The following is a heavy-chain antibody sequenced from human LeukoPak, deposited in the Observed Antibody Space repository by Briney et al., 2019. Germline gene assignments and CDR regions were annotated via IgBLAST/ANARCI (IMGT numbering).Heavy chain of an antibody. CDR1: GFTFSSYG. CDR3: ARTSGSGSYLYYFDY. J-gene: IGHJ4*02. V-gene: IGHV3-30*03. D-gene: IGHD3-10*01. Sequence: GGSLRLSCAASGFTFSSYGMHWVRQAPGKGLEWVAVISYDGSNKYYADSVKGRFTISRDNSKNTLYLQMNSLRAEDTAVYYCARTSGSGSYLYYFDYWGQGTLVTVSS. CDR2: ISYDGSNK.